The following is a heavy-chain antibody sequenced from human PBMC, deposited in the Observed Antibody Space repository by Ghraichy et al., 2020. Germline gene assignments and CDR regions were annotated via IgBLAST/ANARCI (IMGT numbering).Heavy chain of an antibody. J-gene: IGHJ6*02. D-gene: IGHD1-26*01. CDR3: AKDDVGDSSGSYLLDYGMDV. CDR1: GFTFSSYA. V-gene: IGHV3-23*01. Sequence: GGSLRLSCAASGFTFSSYAMSWVRQAPGKGLEWVSAISGSGGSTYYADSVKGRFTISRDNSKNTLYLQMNSLRAEDTAVYYCAKDDVGDSSGSYLLDYGMDVWGQGTTVTVSS. CDR2: ISGSGGST.